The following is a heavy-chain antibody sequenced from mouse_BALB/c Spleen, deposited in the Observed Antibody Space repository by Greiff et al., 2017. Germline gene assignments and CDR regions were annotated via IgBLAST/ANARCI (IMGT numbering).Heavy chain of an antibody. Sequence: EVKLMESGPGLVKPSQSLSLTCTVTGYSITSDYAWNWIRQFPGNKLEWMGYISYSGSTSYNPSLKSRISITRDTSKNQFFLQLNSVTTEDTATYYCARSEGNCAMDYWGQGTSVTVSS. J-gene: IGHJ4*01. CDR2: ISYSGST. V-gene: IGHV3-2*02. CDR3: ARSEGNCAMDY. CDR1: GYSITSDYA.